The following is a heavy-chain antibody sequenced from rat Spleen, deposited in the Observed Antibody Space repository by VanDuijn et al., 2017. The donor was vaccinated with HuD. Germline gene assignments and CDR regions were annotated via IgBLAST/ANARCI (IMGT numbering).Heavy chain of an antibody. J-gene: IGHJ2*01. CDR3: TRSTALGLFDY. D-gene: IGHD1-7*01. CDR1: GFTFNNYW. Sequence: EVQLVESGGGLVQPGRSLKLSCVASGFTFNNYWMTWIRQAPGKGLEWVASISTTGGTTYYSDSVKGRFTISRDFAENTLYLQMSSLKSEDTATYYCTRSTALGLFDYWGQGVMVTVSS. V-gene: IGHV5-31*01. CDR2: ISTTGGTT.